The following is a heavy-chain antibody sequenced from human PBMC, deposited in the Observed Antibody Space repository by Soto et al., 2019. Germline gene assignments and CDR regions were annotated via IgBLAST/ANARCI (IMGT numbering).Heavy chain of an antibody. CDR3: ARRVLVEVAALNCFDP. D-gene: IGHD2-15*01. CDR2: VIPIFGTA. J-gene: IGHJ5*02. V-gene: IGHV1-69*01. CDR1: GGTFSSYA. Sequence: QVQLVQSGAEVKKPGSSVKLSCKASGGTFSSYAISWVRQAPGQGLEWMGGVIPIFGTANYMQNFRGRVTITADESTSTAYMELRSLKSEATAVYYCARRVLVEVAALNCFDPWGQGTLITVSS.